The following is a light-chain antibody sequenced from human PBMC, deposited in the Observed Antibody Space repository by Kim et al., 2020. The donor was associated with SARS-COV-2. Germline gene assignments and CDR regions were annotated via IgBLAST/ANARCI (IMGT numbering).Light chain of an antibody. J-gene: IGLJ3*02. V-gene: IGLV3-19*01. CDR2: GKN. CDR1: SLRSYY. Sequence: SFELTQDPAVSVALGQTVRITCQGDSLRSYYATWYQQKPGQAPILVIYGKNNRPSGIPDRFAGSSSGNTASLTITETQAGDEADYYCNSRDSNDNVVFGG. CDR3: NSRDSNDNVV.